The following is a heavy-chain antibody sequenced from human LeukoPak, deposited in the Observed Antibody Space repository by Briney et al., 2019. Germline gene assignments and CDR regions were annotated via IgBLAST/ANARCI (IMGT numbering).Heavy chain of an antibody. J-gene: IGHJ6*03. CDR1: GFTFSSYG. Sequence: PGGSLRLSCAASGFTFSSYGVHWVRQAPGKGLEGVAFVRYDGSNKYYADSVKGRFTISRDNSKNTLYLQMNSLRAEDTAVYYCAKAQGDSSGYPDYYYYYYMDVWGKGTTVTVSS. CDR2: VRYDGSNK. V-gene: IGHV3-30*02. D-gene: IGHD3-22*01. CDR3: AKAQGDSSGYPDYYYYYYMDV.